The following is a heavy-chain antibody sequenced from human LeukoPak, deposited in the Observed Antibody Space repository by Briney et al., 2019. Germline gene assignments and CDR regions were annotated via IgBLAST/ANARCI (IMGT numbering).Heavy chain of an antibody. V-gene: IGHV3-48*03. CDR2: ISSSGRII. Sequence: GGSLRLSCAASGFTFSSYEMNWVRQAPGKGLEWVSYISSSGRIIYYADSVKGRFTISRDNAKNSLYLQMNSLRAEDTAVYYCAREGYCSGGSCYSSYYYYYYMDVWGKGTTVTVSS. CDR1: GFTFSSYE. CDR3: AREGYCSGGSCYSSYYYYYYMDV. D-gene: IGHD2-15*01. J-gene: IGHJ6*03.